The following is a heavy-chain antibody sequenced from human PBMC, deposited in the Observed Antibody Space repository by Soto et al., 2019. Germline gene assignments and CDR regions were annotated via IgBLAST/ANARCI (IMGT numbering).Heavy chain of an antibody. Sequence: SVKVSCKASGGTFSSYAISWVRQAPGQGLEWMGGIIPIFGTANYAQKFQGRVTITADESTSTAYMELSSLRSEDTAVYYCARLLYYYDSSAQPRAFDIWGQGTMVTVS. CDR3: ARLLYYYDSSAQPRAFDI. V-gene: IGHV1-69*13. D-gene: IGHD3-22*01. CDR2: IIPIFGTA. J-gene: IGHJ3*02. CDR1: GGTFSSYA.